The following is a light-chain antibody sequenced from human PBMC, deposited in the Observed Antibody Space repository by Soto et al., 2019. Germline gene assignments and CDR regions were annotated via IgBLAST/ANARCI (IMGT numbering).Light chain of an antibody. CDR1: QSISSW. CDR3: QQYNRLIT. J-gene: IGKJ5*01. CDR2: DAS. V-gene: IGKV1-5*01. Sequence: IQMTESPSTLSASVGDRVTITCRASQSISSWLAWYQQKPGKAPKLLIYDASSLESGVPSRFSGSGSGTEFTLTISSLQPDDFATYYCQQYNRLITFGQGTLLEI.